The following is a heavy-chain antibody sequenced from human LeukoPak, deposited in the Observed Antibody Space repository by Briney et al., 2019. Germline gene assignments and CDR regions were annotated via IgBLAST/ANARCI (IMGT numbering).Heavy chain of an antibody. V-gene: IGHV3-7*01. J-gene: IGHJ3*01. Sequence: GGSLRLSCAASGFTFSGYWMSWVRQAPGKGLEWVANINQDGSEKYFMDYVKGRFTISRDNAKNSLFLQMSSLRAEDTALYFCARDGGSADLWGQGTMVTVSS. CDR2: INQDGSEK. CDR1: GFTFSGYW. CDR3: ARDGGSADL. D-gene: IGHD2-15*01.